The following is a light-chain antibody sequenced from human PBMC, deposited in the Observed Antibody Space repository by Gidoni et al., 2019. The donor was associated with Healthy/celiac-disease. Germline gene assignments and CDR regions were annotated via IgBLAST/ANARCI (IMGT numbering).Light chain of an antibody. Sequence: QSALTQPASVSGSPGQSITISCPGTSSDVGGYNYVSWYPPHPGKAPKLMIYDVSNRPSGVSNRFSGSKSGNTASLTISGLQAEDEADYYCSSYTSSSTLGGVFGGGTKLTVL. V-gene: IGLV2-14*03. J-gene: IGLJ2*01. CDR1: SSDVGGYNY. CDR3: SSYTSSSTLGGV. CDR2: DVS.